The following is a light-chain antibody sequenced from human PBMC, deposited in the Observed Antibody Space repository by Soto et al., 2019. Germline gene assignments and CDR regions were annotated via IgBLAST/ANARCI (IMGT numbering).Light chain of an antibody. CDR2: AAS. Sequence: DIQMTQSPSSVSASIGDRVTITCRASQGINNWLAWYQQTPGKAPKLLIYAASTLQSGVPSRFSGSGSVTDFTLTISSLQPEDFATYSCQQANSFPHTVGGGTKVEIK. CDR3: QQANSFPHT. V-gene: IGKV1-12*01. J-gene: IGKJ4*01. CDR1: QGINNW.